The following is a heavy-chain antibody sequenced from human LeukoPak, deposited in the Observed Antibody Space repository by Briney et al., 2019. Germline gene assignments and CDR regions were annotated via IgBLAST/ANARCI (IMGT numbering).Heavy chain of an antibody. Sequence: PGGSLRLSCEASGFTFSSYWMSWVRQAPGKGLEWVSGINWNGGSTGYADSVKGRFTISRDNAKNSLYLQMNSLRAEDTAVYYCANNQWLFSAFDIWGQGTMVTVSS. D-gene: IGHD3-22*01. J-gene: IGHJ3*02. CDR2: INWNGGST. CDR1: GFTFSSYW. V-gene: IGHV3-20*04. CDR3: ANNQWLFSAFDI.